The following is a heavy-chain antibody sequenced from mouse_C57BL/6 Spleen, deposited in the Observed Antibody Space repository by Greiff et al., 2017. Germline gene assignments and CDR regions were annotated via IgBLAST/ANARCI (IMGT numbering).Heavy chain of an antibody. Sequence: DVKLVESGGGLVKPGGSLKLSCAASGFTFSDYGMHWVRQAPEKGLEWVAYISRGSSTIYYADTVKGRFTISRDNAKNTLCLHMTSLRSEDTAMYYCARDGSFYYAMDYWGQGTSVTVSS. D-gene: IGHD1-1*01. V-gene: IGHV5-17*01. CDR2: ISRGSSTI. CDR3: ARDGSFYYAMDY. CDR1: GFTFSDYG. J-gene: IGHJ4*01.